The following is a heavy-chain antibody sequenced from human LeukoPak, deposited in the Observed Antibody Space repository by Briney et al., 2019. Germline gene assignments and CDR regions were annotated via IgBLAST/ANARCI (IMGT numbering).Heavy chain of an antibody. V-gene: IGHV3-74*01. Sequence: GGSLRLSCAASGFTFSSDWMHWVRQAPGRGLVWVSRINRDGRSTTYADSVKGRFTIPRDNAKNTLYLQMNSLRAEDTAVYYCARHPYDILTGPSFDYWGQGTLVTVSS. CDR1: GFTFSSDW. J-gene: IGHJ4*02. D-gene: IGHD3-9*01. CDR3: ARHPYDILTGPSFDY. CDR2: INRDGRST.